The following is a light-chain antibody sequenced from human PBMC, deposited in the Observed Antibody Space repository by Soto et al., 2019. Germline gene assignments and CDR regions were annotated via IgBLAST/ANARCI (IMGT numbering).Light chain of an antibody. V-gene: IGLV1-40*01. CDR2: GNS. J-gene: IGLJ1*01. Sequence: QSVLTQPPSVSGAPGQRVTISCTGSSSDIGAGYDVHWYQQLPGTAPKLLIYGNSNRPSGVPDRFSGSKSGTSASLAITGLRAEDEADYYCQSYDRSLSGSYVFGTGTKLTVL. CDR3: QSYDRSLSGSYV. CDR1: SSDIGAGYD.